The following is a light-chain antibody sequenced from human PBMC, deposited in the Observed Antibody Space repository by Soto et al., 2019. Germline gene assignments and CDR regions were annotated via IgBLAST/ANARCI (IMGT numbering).Light chain of an antibody. J-gene: IGKJ1*01. Sequence: DIQMTQSPSTLSASVGDRVTITCRASQSISTWLAWYQQKPGKAPRLLIYKASTLESGVPSRFSGSGSGTGFTLTISSLQPDDFGTYYCQQYNNYSRTFGQGTKVEFK. CDR1: QSISTW. CDR2: KAS. CDR3: QQYNNYSRT. V-gene: IGKV1-5*03.